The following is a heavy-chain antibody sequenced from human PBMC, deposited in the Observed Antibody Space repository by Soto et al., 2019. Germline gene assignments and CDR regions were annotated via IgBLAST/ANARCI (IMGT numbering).Heavy chain of an antibody. D-gene: IGHD3-10*01. CDR1: GFTFSSNS. J-gene: IGHJ4*02. V-gene: IGHV3-23*01. CDR2: ISGSGGTT. CDR3: AKQRADFGSGSDTFFLDN. Sequence: EVQLLESGGGLVQPGGTLRISCLASGFTFSSNSMSWVRQAPGEGLEWVSAISGSGGTTFHPDSVKGRFAVSRDNSNSTLYLEMDSLSAEDPAVYYCAKQRADFGSGSDTFFLDNWGRGTLVTVSS.